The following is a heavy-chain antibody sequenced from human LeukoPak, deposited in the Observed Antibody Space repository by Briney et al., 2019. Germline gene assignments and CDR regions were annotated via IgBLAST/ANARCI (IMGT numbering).Heavy chain of an antibody. V-gene: IGHV1-2*02. D-gene: IGHD5-24*01. CDR3: ARDRSKMATISDY. Sequence: ASVTVSFKASGYTFTGYYMHWVRQAPGQGLEWMGWINPNSGGTNYAQKFQGRVTMTRDTSISTAYMELSRLRSDDTAVYYCARDRSKMATISDYWGQGTLVTVSS. J-gene: IGHJ4*02. CDR1: GYTFTGYY. CDR2: INPNSGGT.